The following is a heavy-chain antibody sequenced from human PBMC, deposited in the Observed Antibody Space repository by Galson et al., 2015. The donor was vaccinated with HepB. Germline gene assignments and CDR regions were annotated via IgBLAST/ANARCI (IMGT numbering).Heavy chain of an antibody. D-gene: IGHD3-10*01. V-gene: IGHV6-1*01. CDR3: ARDQYYFGSEATDNWFDP. CDR1: GDSVSSHSAA. J-gene: IGHJ5*02. CDR2: TYYRSKWYS. Sequence: CAISGDSVSSHSAAWNWIRQSPSRGLEWLGRTYYRSKWYSDYAVSVKSRMTINPDTSKNQFSPQLNSVTPEDTAVYYCARDQYYFGSEATDNWFDPWGQGTLVTVSS.